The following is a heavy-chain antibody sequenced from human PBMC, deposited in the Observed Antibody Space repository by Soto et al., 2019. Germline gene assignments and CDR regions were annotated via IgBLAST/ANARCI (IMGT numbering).Heavy chain of an antibody. CDR2: IIPILGSA. J-gene: IGHJ6*02. CDR3: ARFKVGTTTDYYYGMDV. V-gene: IGHV1-69*01. CDR1: GDSFSNYA. Sequence: SSVKVSCKASGDSFSNYAICWGRQAPGQGLEWIGGIIPILGSANYAQKFQGRVTISADGSTNTANLELSSLRSEDTAVYYCARFKVGTTTDYYYGMDVWGQGTTVTVSS. D-gene: IGHD1-26*01.